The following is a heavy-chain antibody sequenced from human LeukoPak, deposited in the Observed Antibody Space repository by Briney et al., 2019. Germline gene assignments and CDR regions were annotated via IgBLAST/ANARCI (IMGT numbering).Heavy chain of an antibody. J-gene: IGHJ3*02. D-gene: IGHD1-1*01. CDR3: ARGVERPREAAAFDI. CDR2: IYSGGGT. V-gene: IGHV3-53*01. CDR1: GFTVRSNY. Sequence: GGSLRLSCAASGFTVRSNYMSWVRQAPGKGLEWVSVIYSGGGTFYADSVKGRFTISRDNSKNTVYLQMNSLRAEDTAVYYCARGVERPREAAAFDIWGQGTVVTVSS.